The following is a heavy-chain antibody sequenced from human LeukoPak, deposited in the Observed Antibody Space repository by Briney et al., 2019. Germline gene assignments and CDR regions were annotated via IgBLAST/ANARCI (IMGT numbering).Heavy chain of an antibody. Sequence: PGGSLRLSCAASGLSFTNFEMNWVRQAPGKGLEWVSYISYSGSTTSYADSVKGRFTISRDNAKNSLYLQMNSLRAEDTAVYDCARASPPAFDPWGQGTLVTVSS. CDR3: ARASPPAFDP. J-gene: IGHJ5*02. CDR1: GLSFTNFE. V-gene: IGHV3-48*03. CDR2: ISYSGSTT.